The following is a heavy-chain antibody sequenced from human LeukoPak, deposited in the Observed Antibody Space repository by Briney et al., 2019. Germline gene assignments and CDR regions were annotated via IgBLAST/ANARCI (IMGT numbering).Heavy chain of an antibody. J-gene: IGHJ3*02. D-gene: IGHD6-19*01. Sequence: PGGSLRLSCAASGFTFSSYAMSWVRQAPGKGLEWVSAISGSGGSTYYADSVKGRFTISRDNSKNTLYLHMNSLGAEDTAVYYCAKYYSSGWGPDAFDIWGQGTMVTVSS. CDR1: GFTFSSYA. CDR3: AKYYSSGWGPDAFDI. V-gene: IGHV3-23*01. CDR2: ISGSGGST.